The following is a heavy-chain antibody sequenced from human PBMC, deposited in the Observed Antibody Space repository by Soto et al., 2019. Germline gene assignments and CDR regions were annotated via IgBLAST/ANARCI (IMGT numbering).Heavy chain of an antibody. Sequence: GGSLRLSCAASGFTFSSYSMNWVRQAPGKGLEWVSYISSSSSTIYYAYSVKGRFTISRDNAKNSLYLQMNILRDEDTAVYYCARGDLFWSRVWVPFDYWGQGTLVTVSS. D-gene: IGHD3-3*01. CDR2: ISSSSSTI. CDR1: GFTFSSYS. CDR3: ARGDLFWSRVWVPFDY. J-gene: IGHJ4*02. V-gene: IGHV3-48*02.